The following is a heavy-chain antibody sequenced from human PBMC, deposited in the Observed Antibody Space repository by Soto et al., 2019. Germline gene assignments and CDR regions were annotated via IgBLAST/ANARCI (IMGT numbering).Heavy chain of an antibody. CDR2: INHSGST. CDR3: ARGPRYYDILTGYSPSYYYYGMDV. Sequence: TLSLTCAVSGGSFSGYYWSWIRQPPGKGLEWIGEINHSGSTNYNPSLKSRVTISVDTSKNQFSLKLSSVTAADTAVYYCARGPRYYDILTGYSPSYYYYGMDVWGQGTTVTSP. V-gene: IGHV4-34*01. J-gene: IGHJ6*02. D-gene: IGHD3-9*01. CDR1: GGSFSGYY.